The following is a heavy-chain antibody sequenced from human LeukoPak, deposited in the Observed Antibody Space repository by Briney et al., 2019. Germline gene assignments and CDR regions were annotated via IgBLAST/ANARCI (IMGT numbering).Heavy chain of an antibody. J-gene: IGHJ6*03. CDR1: GGSFSSYY. CDR2: IYTSGST. D-gene: IGHD6-6*01. CDR3: ARGRRSKYYYYYYMDV. V-gene: IGHV4-59*10. Sequence: PSETLSLTCAVYGGSFSSYYWSWIRQPAGKGLEWIGRIYTSGSTNYNPSLKSRVTMSVDTSKNQFSLKLSSVTAADTAVYYCARGRRSKYYYYYYMDVWGKGTTVTVSS.